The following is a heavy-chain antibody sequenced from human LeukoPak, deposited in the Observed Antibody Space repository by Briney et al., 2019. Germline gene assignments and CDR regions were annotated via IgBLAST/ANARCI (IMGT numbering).Heavy chain of an antibody. CDR2: IYYTGST. V-gene: IGHV4-39*07. CDR1: SGSISSSTYY. J-gene: IGHJ4*02. Sequence: SETLSLTCTVSSGSISSSTYYWGWIRQPPGKGLEWIGTIYYTGSTYYNPSLKSRVTISVDTSKNQFSLKLSSVTAADTAVYYCARWEGGSYSYSYWGQGALVTVSS. CDR3: ARWEGGSYSYSY. D-gene: IGHD1-26*01.